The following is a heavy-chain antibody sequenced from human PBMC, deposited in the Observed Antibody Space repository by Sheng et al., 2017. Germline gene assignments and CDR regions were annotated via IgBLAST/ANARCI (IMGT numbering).Heavy chain of an antibody. CDR3: ARVGNYYGSGSYSNYYYYYMDV. CDR1: GFTFSSYS. Sequence: EVQLVESGGGLVKPGGSLRLSCAASGFTFSSYSMNWVRQAPGKGLEWVSSISSSSSYIYYADSVKGRFTISRDNAKNSLYLQMNSLGAEDTAVYYCARVGNYYGSGSYSNYYYYYMDVWGKGTTVTV. V-gene: IGHV3-21*01. D-gene: IGHD3-10*01. J-gene: IGHJ6*03. CDR2: ISSSSSYI.